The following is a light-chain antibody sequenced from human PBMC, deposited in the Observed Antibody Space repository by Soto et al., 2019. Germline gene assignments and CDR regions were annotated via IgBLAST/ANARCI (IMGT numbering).Light chain of an antibody. V-gene: IGLV2-23*01. J-gene: IGLJ2*01. CDR2: EGT. Sequence: QSALTQPASVSGSPGQSITISCTAASSDVGIYNFVFWLQQHPGKVPKLMIYEGTKRPSGVSNRFSGSTSDNTASLTISGLQPEDEADYYCCLYGGMVFGGGTKLTVL. CDR1: SSDVGIYNF. CDR3: CLYGGMV.